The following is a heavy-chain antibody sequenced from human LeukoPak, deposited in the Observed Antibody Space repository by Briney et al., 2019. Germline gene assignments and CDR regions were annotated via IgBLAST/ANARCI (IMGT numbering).Heavy chain of an antibody. V-gene: IGHV3-33*01. CDR3: ARDLGYCTNGVCHTRFDY. CDR1: GFTFSSYG. Sequence: PGRSLRLSCAASGFTFSSYGMHWVRQAPGKGLEWVAVIWYDGSNKYYADSVKGRFTISRDNSKNTLYLQMNSLRAEDAAVYYCARDLGYCTNGVCHTRFDYWGQGTLVAVSS. D-gene: IGHD2-8*01. CDR2: IWYDGSNK. J-gene: IGHJ4*02.